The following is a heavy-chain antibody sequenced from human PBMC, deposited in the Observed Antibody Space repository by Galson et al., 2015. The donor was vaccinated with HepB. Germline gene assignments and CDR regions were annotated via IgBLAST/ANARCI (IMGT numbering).Heavy chain of an antibody. V-gene: IGHV3-21*01. D-gene: IGHD3-22*01. CDR3: ARGTSYYYDSSAYGVLDC. CDR1: GFTFSSYR. J-gene: IGHJ4*02. CDR2: ISSNNSYM. Sequence: SLRLSCAASGFTFSSYRMNWVRQAPGKGLEWVSSISSNNSYMYYADSVKGRFTISRDNAKNSLYLQVSSLRAEDTAVYYCARGTSYYYDSSAYGVLDCCGRGTLITASS.